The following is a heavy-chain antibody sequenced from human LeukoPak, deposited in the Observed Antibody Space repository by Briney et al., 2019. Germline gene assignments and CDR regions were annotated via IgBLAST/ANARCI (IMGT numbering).Heavy chain of an antibody. J-gene: IGHJ4*02. D-gene: IGHD4/OR15-4a*01. CDR2: IYYSGST. V-gene: IGHV4-39*07. CDR1: GGSISSSSYY. CDR3: ARDQFGTMGY. Sequence: SETLSLTCTVSGGSISSSSYYWGWIRQPPGKGLEWIGSIYYSGSTYYNPSLKSRVTISVDTSKNQFSLKLSSVTAADTAVYYCARDQFGTMGYWGQGTLVTVSS.